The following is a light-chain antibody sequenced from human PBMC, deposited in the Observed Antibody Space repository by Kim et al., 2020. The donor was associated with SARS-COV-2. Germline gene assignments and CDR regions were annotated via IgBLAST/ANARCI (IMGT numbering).Light chain of an antibody. CDR1: SSNVGATYE. V-gene: IGLV1-40*01. CDR2: GNS. CDR3: QSYDSSLSGWV. Sequence: RVTSSGTGSSSNVGATYEVHWYQQLPGTAPKLLIYGNSNRPSRVPDRFSGSKSGTSASLAITGLQADDEADYYCQSYDSSLSGWVFGGGTQLTVL. J-gene: IGLJ3*02.